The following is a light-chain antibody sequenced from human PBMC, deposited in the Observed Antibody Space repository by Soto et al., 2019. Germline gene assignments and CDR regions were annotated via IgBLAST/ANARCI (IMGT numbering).Light chain of an antibody. Sequence: TQSPDTLSASLGYRASLSCRASQSVSNNYLAWYQQRPGKAPRLLIYGASSRASGIPDRFSGSGSGTDFTLTISSLQPEDFAVYYCQQYGSSPKTFGQGTKVDIK. CDR3: QQYGSSPKT. V-gene: IGKV3-20*01. CDR2: GAS. CDR1: QSVSNNY. J-gene: IGKJ1*01.